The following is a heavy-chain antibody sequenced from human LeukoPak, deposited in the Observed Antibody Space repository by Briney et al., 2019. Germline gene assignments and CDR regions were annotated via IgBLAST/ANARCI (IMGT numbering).Heavy chain of an antibody. V-gene: IGHV3-23*01. CDR1: GFTFSTYA. CDR2: MSGSGST. D-gene: IGHD3-10*01. Sequence: GGSLRLSCEASGFTFSTYAMSWVRRAPGKGLEWVSGMSGSGSTFYADSVKGRFTISRDTSKNTLYLQMNSLRAEDTALYYCAKGKTYLDAFDIWGQGTMVTVSS. CDR3: AKGKTYLDAFDI. J-gene: IGHJ3*02.